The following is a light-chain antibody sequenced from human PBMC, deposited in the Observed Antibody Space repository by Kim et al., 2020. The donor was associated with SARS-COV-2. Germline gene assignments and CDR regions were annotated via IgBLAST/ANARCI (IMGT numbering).Light chain of an antibody. CDR2: SNN. CDR3: AGWDDSLNGPV. Sequence: QSVLTQPPSASGTPGQRVTISCSGSSSNIGSNTVNWYQQLPGTAPKVLMYSNNQRPSGVPDRFSGSKSGTSASLAISGLQSEDEADYYCAGWDDSLNGPVFGGGTQLTVL. CDR1: SSNIGSNT. V-gene: IGLV1-44*01. J-gene: IGLJ3*02.